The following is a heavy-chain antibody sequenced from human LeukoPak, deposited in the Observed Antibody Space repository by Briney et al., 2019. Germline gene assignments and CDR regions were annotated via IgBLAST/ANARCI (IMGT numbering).Heavy chain of an antibody. CDR2: INPNSGGT. CDR1: GYTFTGYY. V-gene: IGHV1-2*02. CDR3: ATKWGRYCGGGSCYSRNYYGMDV. D-gene: IGHD2-15*01. Sequence: GASVKVSCKASGYTFTGYYMHWVRQAPGQGLEWMGWINPNSGGTNYAQKFQGRVTMTEDTSTDTAYMELSSLRSEDTGVYYCATKWGRYCGGGSCYSRNYYGMDVWGQGTTVTVSS. J-gene: IGHJ6*02.